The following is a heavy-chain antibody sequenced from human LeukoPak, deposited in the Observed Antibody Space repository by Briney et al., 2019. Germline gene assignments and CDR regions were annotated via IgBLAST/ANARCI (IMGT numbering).Heavy chain of an antibody. CDR3: ARDLLEWGSGSYRNYYYYYYMDV. CDR1: GGSISSGSYY. Sequence: SETLSLTCTVSGGSISSGSYYRSWIRQPAGKGLEWIGRIYTSVSTNYNPSLKSRVTISVDTSKNQFSLKLSSVTAAYTAVYYCARDLLEWGSGSYRNYYYYYYMDVWGKGTTVTVSS. J-gene: IGHJ6*03. V-gene: IGHV4-61*02. D-gene: IGHD3-10*01. CDR2: IYTSVST.